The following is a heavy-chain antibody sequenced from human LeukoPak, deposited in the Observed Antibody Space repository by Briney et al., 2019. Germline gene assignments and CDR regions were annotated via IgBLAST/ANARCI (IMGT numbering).Heavy chain of an antibody. J-gene: IGHJ4*02. D-gene: IGHD2-15*01. V-gene: IGHV3-23*01. CDR2: ISGSGNST. Sequence: GGSLRLSCGASGFTFNKFAITFNKYAMNWVRQAPGKGLEWVSAISGSGNSTYYADSVKGRFTISRDNSKNTLYLQMNSLRAEDTAIYYCAKVGRSGSSLPFDYWGQGTLVTVSS. CDR1: GFTFNKFAITFNKYA. CDR3: AKVGRSGSSLPFDY.